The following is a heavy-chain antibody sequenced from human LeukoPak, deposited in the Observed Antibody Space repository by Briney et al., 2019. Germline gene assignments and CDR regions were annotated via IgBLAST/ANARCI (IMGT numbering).Heavy chain of an antibody. CDR3: ARGWMERRSPLDY. CDR1: GGTFSSYA. CDR2: IIPILGIA. D-gene: IGHD1-1*01. Sequence: SVKVSCKASGGTFSSYAISWVRQAPGQGLERMGRIIPILGIANYAQKFQGRVTITADKSTSTAYMELSSLRSEDTAVYYCARGWMERRSPLDYWGQGTLVTVSS. V-gene: IGHV1-69*04. J-gene: IGHJ4*02.